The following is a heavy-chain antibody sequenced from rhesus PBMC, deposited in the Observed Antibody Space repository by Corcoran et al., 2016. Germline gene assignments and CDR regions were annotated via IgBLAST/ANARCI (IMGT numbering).Heavy chain of an antibody. D-gene: IGHD3-3*01. J-gene: IGHJ4*01. CDR1: GDSISRASW. CDR2: LGGNSVTP. CDR3: ARRYSSSWT. V-gene: IGHV4-65*02. Sequence: QVQLQESGPGLVRPAETLSLTCGVSGDSISRASWGTWFRRPPGKGLDWMGKLGGNSVTPYYNPSLKSRATISKDASQNQFSLKLTSVTAADTAVYFCARRYSSSWTWGQGVLVSVSS.